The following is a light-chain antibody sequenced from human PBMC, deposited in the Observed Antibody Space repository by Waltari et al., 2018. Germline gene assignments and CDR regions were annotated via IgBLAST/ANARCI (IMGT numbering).Light chain of an antibody. CDR1: RSVTRN. Sequence: SCRASRSVTRNLAWYQQKPGQAPRLLIYGASSRATGITDRFSGSGSGTDFILTISRLEPDDSAVYFCQHYVSLPATFGQGTKVEIK. CDR2: GAS. CDR3: QHYVSLPAT. V-gene: IGKV3-20*01. J-gene: IGKJ1*01.